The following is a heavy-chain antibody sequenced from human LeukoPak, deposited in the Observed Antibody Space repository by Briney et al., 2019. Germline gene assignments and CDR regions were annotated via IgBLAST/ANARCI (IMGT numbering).Heavy chain of an antibody. CDR2: ISGSGGST. CDR1: GFTFSSYA. Sequence: GGSLRLSCVASGFTFSSYAMSWVRQAPGKGLEWVSAISGSGGSTYYADSVKGRFTISRDNSKNTLYLQMNSLRAEDTAVYYCAKNLVSMIVVAPIWWGQGTLVTVSS. CDR3: AKNLVSMIVVAPIW. J-gene: IGHJ4*02. V-gene: IGHV3-23*01. D-gene: IGHD3-22*01.